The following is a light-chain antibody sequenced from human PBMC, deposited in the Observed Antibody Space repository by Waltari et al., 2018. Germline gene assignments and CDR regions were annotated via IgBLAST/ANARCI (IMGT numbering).Light chain of an antibody. Sequence: IQVSQSPSSLSASVGDRVPITCRASQGITNFLNWYQQKPGKAPKLLIYYANMLASGVPARFSGSGSGTEFTLTISSLQPEDFATYYCQQGNSYPYKFGQGTKMEI. CDR3: QQGNSYPYK. V-gene: IGKV1-13*02. J-gene: IGKJ2*01. CDR2: YAN. CDR1: QGITNF.